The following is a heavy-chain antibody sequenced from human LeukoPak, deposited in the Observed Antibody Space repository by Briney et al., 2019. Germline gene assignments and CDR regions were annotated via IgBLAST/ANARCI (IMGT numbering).Heavy chain of an antibody. D-gene: IGHD3-10*01. CDR2: ISVYNGNT. CDR3: ARDSGADYYFDY. J-gene: IGHJ4*02. Sequence: ASVKVSCKASAYTFISYGISWVRQAPGQGLEWLGWISVYNGNTNYAQKLQGRVTMTTDTSTSTAYMELSSLRSEDTAVYYCARDSGADYYFDYWGQGTLVTVSS. CDR1: AYTFISYG. V-gene: IGHV1-18*01.